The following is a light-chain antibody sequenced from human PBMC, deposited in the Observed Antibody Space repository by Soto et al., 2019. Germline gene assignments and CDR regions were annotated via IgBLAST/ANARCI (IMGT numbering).Light chain of an antibody. J-gene: IGLJ2*01. Sequence: QSALTQPASVSGSPGQSITISCTGTNSDVGGYNFVSWYQQHPGKAPKLMIYDVSNRPSGVSNRFSGSKSGNTASLTISGLQAEDEADYYCSSYTNFVVFGGGTKLTVL. CDR1: NSDVGGYNF. CDR3: SSYTNFVV. CDR2: DVS. V-gene: IGLV2-14*01.